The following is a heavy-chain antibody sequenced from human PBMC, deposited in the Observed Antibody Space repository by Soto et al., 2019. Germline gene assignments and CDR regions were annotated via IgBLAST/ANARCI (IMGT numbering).Heavy chain of an antibody. D-gene: IGHD3-22*01. V-gene: IGHV4-59*01. CDR1: GGSISSYY. CDR3: ARAYSLDYYDSSGYYYEGAFDI. J-gene: IGHJ3*02. Sequence: LSLTCTVSGGSISSYYWSWIRQPPGKGLEWIGYIYYSGSTNYNPSLKSRVTISVDTSKNQFSLKLSSVTAADTAVYYCARAYSLDYYDSSGYYYEGAFDIWGQGTMVTVSS. CDR2: IYYSGST.